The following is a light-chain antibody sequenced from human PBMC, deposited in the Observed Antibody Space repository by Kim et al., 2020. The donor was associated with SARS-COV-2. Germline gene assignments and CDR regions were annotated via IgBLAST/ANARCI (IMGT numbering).Light chain of an antibody. CDR2: YDS. CDR1: NIGSKS. J-gene: IGLJ2*01. Sequence: PGKTAGITWGGDNIGSKSVYWYQQKPGQAPVLVIYYDSDRPSGIPERFSGSNSGNTATLTISRVEAGDEADYYCQVWDSRSDHVVFGGGTQLTVL. V-gene: IGLV3-21*04. CDR3: QVWDSRSDHVV.